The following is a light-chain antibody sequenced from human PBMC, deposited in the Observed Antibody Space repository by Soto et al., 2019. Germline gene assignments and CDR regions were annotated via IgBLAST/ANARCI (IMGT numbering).Light chain of an antibody. CDR3: QQYYNNSTAS. CDR2: KAS. V-gene: IGKV1-5*03. J-gene: IGKJ1*01. CDR1: QNIDNW. Sequence: DVQMTQSPSTLSASVGDRVTITCRASQNIDNWLAWYQQKLGKAPKLLIYKASSLETGVPSRFSGSGSGTEFSLTISNLEPDDFANYHCQQYYNNSTASLGQGTKV.